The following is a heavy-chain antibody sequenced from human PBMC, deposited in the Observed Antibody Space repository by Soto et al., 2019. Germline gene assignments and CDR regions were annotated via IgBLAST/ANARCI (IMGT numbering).Heavy chain of an antibody. CDR1: EFTFSSYA. D-gene: IGHD3-10*01. Sequence: PGGSLRLSCAASEFTFSSYAMSWVRQAPGKGLEWVSAISGSGGSTYYADSVKGRFTISRDNSKNTLYLQMNSLRAEDTAVYYCAKEQEVYYYGSGSSPKNYWGQGTLVTVSS. V-gene: IGHV3-23*01. CDR3: AKEQEVYYYGSGSSPKNY. CDR2: ISGSGGST. J-gene: IGHJ4*02.